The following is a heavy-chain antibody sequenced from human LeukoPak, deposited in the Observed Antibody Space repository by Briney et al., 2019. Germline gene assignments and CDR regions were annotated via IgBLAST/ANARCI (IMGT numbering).Heavy chain of an antibody. J-gene: IGHJ4*02. V-gene: IGHV3-73*01. CDR1: GFTFSGSA. Sequence: GGSLRLSCAASGFTFSGSAMHWVSQASGKGLEWVGRIRSKANSYATAYVASVKGRFTISRDDSKNTAYLQMNSLKTEDTAVYYCTRHDILEMATTPFDYWGQGTLVTVSS. D-gene: IGHD5-24*01. CDR2: IRSKANSYAT. CDR3: TRHDILEMATTPFDY.